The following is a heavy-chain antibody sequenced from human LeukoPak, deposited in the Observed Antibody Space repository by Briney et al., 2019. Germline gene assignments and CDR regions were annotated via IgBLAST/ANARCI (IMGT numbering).Heavy chain of an antibody. J-gene: IGHJ3*02. CDR3: ARHPRGPKKMVSGIHPSGAFDI. V-gene: IGHV4-39*01. D-gene: IGHD2-21*02. CDR2: VYYSGNT. CDR1: GGSISSSSYY. Sequence: PSETLSLTCTVSGGSISSSSYYWGWIRQPPGKGLDWVGSVYYSGNTYYNPSLKSRVTISVDTSKNQFSLNLTSVTAADTAVYYCARHPRGPKKMVSGIHPSGAFDIWGQGTMVTVSS.